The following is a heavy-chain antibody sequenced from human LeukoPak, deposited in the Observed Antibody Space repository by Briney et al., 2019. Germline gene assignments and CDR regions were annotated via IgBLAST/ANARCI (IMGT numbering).Heavy chain of an antibody. V-gene: IGHV4-59*01. D-gene: IGHD3-16*01. Sequence: SETLSLTCTVSGGSISSYYWSWIRQPPGKGLEWIGYIYYSGSTNYNPSLKSRVTISVDTSKNQFSLKLSSVTAADAAVYYGGRGINGDYVYVWGSYGGGYYFDYWGQGTLVTVSS. CDR3: GRGINGDYVYVWGSYGGGYYFDY. CDR2: IYYSGST. CDR1: GGSISSYY. J-gene: IGHJ4*02.